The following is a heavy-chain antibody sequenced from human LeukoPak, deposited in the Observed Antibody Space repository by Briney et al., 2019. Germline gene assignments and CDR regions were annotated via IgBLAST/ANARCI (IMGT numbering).Heavy chain of an antibody. CDR3: ARDVWGSYAAGTYLDY. CDR2: IKEDGSVM. CDR1: GFPFSNYW. J-gene: IGHJ4*02. D-gene: IGHD2-2*01. Sequence: GGSLRLSCAASGFPFSNYWMSWVRQAPGKGLEWVANIKEDGSVMYYGDSLKGRFTISRDSAQNSLYLQMNSLRAEDTAVYFWARDVWGSYAAGTYLDYGGQGAPVTVSS. V-gene: IGHV3-7*01.